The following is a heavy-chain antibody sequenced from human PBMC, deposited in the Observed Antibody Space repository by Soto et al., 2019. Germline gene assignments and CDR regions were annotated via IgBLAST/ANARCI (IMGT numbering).Heavy chain of an antibody. CDR1: GGTFSSYA. CDR3: ASGYYDSSGYSIDH. D-gene: IGHD3-22*01. CDR2: LVIILGTT. V-gene: IGHV1-69*13. J-gene: IGHJ4*02. Sequence: GASVKVSCKAAGGTFSSYAFSWGRQAPGQGLEWMGGLVIILGTTNYAQKFQGRVSIDADESTSTAYMEMSSLRSEDTAVYYCASGYYDSSGYSIDHWGQGTQVTVSP.